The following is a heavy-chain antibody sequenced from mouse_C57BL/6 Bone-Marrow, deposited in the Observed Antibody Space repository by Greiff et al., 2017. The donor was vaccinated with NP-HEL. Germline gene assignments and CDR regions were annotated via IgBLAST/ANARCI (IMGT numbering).Heavy chain of an antibody. D-gene: IGHD4-1*01. V-gene: IGHV5-4*01. Sequence: DVHLVESGGGLVKPGGSLKLSCAASGFTFSSYAMSWVRQTPEKRLEWVATISDGGSYTYYPDNVKGRFTISRDNAKNNLYLQMSHLKSEDTAMDYCDYPTGAFAYWGQGTRVTVSA. CDR3: DYPTGAFAY. CDR1: GFTFSSYA. CDR2: ISDGGSYT. J-gene: IGHJ3*01.